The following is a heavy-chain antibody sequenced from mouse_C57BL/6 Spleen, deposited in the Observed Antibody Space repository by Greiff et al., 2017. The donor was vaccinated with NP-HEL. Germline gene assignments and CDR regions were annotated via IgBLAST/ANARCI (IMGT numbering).Heavy chain of an antibody. CDR2: IYPGDGDT. V-gene: IGHV1-82*01. D-gene: IGHD1-1*01. J-gene: IGHJ1*03. Sequence: QVQLQQSGPELVKPGASVKISCKASGYAFSSSWMNWVKPRPGKGLEWIGRIYPGDGDTNYNGKFKGKATLTADKSSSTAYMQLSSLTSEDSAVYFCARGAVDFDVWGTGTTVTVSS. CDR1: GYAFSSSW. CDR3: ARGAVDFDV.